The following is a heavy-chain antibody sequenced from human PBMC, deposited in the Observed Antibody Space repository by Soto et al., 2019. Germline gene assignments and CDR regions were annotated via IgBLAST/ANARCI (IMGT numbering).Heavy chain of an antibody. V-gene: IGHV4-4*07. CDR3: ARDRGYRSGSFGS. D-gene: IGHD5-18*01. CDR1: GGCSGGLG. CDR2: IYSDGTT. J-gene: IGHJ5*02. Sequence: PLQTHRLPRSVVGGCSGGLGGSWILQPAGKELEWIGRIYSDGTTNHNPPLKGPATMSVDTSTKQISLKLTSVTAAETAMYYCARDRGYRSGSFGSWGQGVLVSVTS.